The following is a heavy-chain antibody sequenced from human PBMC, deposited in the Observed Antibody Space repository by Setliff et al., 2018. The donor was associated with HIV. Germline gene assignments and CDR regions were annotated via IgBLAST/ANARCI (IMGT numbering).Heavy chain of an antibody. CDR1: GDSIGTYS. J-gene: IGHJ5*01. Sequence: SETLSLTCAVSGDSIGTYSWHWIRQPPGKGLEWIGYIYGGGSTGYNPSLTSRVTMSADTPNNRFALKLSSVTAADTAVYYCARRAVQDGSVTSSNWFESWGQGTLVTVSA. V-gene: IGHV4-4*09. CDR2: IYGGGST. D-gene: IGHD2-2*01. CDR3: ARRAVQDGSVTSSNWFES.